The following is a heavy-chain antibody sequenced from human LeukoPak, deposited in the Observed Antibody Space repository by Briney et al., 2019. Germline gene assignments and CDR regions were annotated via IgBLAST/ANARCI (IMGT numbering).Heavy chain of an antibody. V-gene: IGHV3-30*02. J-gene: IGHJ4*02. CDR1: GFTFSSYG. CDR3: AKDSGYYDSSGYYSDY. D-gene: IGHD3-22*01. CDR2: IRYDGSNK. Sequence: PGGSLRLSCAASGFTFSSYGMHWVRQAPGKGLEWVAFIRYDGSNKYYADSVKGRFTISRDNSKNTLYLQMNSLRAEDTAVYYCAKDSGYYDSSGYYSDYWGQGTLVTVSS.